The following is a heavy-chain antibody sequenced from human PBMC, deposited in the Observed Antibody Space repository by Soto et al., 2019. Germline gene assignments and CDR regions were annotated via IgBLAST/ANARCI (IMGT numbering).Heavy chain of an antibody. J-gene: IGHJ6*02. CDR3: ARGYGDYVPLYYYYGMDV. D-gene: IGHD4-17*01. CDR1: GGTFSSYA. CDR2: IIPIFGTA. Sequence: QVQLVQSGAEVKKPGSSVKVSCKASGGTFSSYAISWVRQAPGQGLEWMGGIIPIFGTANYAQKFQGSVTITADESTSTAYMERSSLRSEDTAVYYCARGYGDYVPLYYYYGMDVWGQGTTVTVSS. V-gene: IGHV1-69*12.